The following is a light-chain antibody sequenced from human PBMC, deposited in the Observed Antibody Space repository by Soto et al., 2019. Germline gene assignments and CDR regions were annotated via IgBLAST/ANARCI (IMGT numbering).Light chain of an antibody. CDR3: EQYNNWPSLT. V-gene: IGKV3-15*01. CDR1: QSVNSK. J-gene: IGKJ4*01. Sequence: EIVMTQSPATLPVSPGERATLSCRASQSVNSKLAWYQQKPGQPPRLLIYGASTRATGIPARFSGSGSGTEFTLTISSLQSEDVAVYYCEQYNNWPSLTFGGGTKVDFK. CDR2: GAS.